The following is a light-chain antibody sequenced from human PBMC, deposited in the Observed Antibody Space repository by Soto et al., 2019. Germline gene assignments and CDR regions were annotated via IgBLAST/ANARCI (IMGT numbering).Light chain of an antibody. Sequence: EIVLTQSPGTLSLSPGERATLSCRSRQSVSSSYLAWYHQKPGQAPRLLIYGASSRATGIPDRFSGSGSGTHFTLTIRIMEPEDFAVYYCQQYGSSPTWTFGQGTKVEIK. J-gene: IGKJ1*01. CDR1: QSVSSSY. V-gene: IGKV3-20*01. CDR3: QQYGSSPTWT. CDR2: GAS.